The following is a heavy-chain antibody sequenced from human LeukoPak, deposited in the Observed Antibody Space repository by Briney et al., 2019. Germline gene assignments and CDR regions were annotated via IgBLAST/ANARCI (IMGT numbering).Heavy chain of an antibody. V-gene: IGHV3-48*04. Sequence: GGSLRLSCAASGFTFSSYSMNWVRQAPGKGLEWVSYISSSGSTIYYADSVKGRFTISRDNAKNSLYLQMNSLRAEDTAVYYCARDSSSGSYYYYYYMDVWGKGTTVTISS. CDR1: GFTFSSYS. CDR3: ARDSSSGSYYYYYYMDV. J-gene: IGHJ6*03. D-gene: IGHD1-26*01. CDR2: ISSSGSTI.